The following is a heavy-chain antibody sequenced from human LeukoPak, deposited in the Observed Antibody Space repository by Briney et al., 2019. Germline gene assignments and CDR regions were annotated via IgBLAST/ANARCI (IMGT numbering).Heavy chain of an antibody. D-gene: IGHD2-2*01. CDR3: ARVGYCSSTSCYDHLYYFDY. V-gene: IGHV4-28*03. CDR2: IYYSGST. CDR1: GYSISSSNW. J-gene: IGHJ4*02. Sequence: SETLSLTCAVSGYSISSSNWWGWIRQPPGKGLEWIGYIYYSGSTYYNPSLKSRVTMSVDTSKNQFSLKLSSVTAVDTAVYYCARVGYCSSTSCYDHLYYFDYWGQGTLVTVSS.